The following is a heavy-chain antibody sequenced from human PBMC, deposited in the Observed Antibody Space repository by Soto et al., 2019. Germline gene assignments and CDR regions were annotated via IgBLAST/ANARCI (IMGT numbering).Heavy chain of an antibody. D-gene: IGHD6-13*01. V-gene: IGHV4-31*03. CDR2: IYYSGST. Sequence: QVQLQESGPGLVKPSQTLSLTCTVSGGSISSGGYYWSWIRQHPGKGLEWIGYIYYSGSTYYNPSLTSRVTISVDTSKNQFSLKLSSVTAGATAVYYCARLFGVAAAGPFDYWGQGTLVTVSS. CDR3: ARLFGVAAAGPFDY. J-gene: IGHJ4*02. CDR1: GGSISSGGYY.